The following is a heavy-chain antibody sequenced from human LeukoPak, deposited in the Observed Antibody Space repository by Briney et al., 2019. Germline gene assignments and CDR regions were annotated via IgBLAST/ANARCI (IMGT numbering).Heavy chain of an antibody. CDR3: ARGNLVYGMDV. CDR1: GGSIGSGGYS. Sequence: SQTLSPTCAVSGGSIGSGGYSWSWIRQPPGRGLEWIGYIYHSGSTYYNPSLKSRVTISVDRSKNQFSLKLSSVTAADTAVYYCARGNLVYGMDVWGQGTTVTVSS. J-gene: IGHJ6*02. V-gene: IGHV4-30-2*01. D-gene: IGHD6-6*01. CDR2: IYHSGST.